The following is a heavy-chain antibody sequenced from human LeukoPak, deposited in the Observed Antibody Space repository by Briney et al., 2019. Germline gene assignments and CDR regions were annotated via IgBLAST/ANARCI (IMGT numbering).Heavy chain of an antibody. V-gene: IGHV4-59*01. CDR1: GGSISSYY. J-gene: IGHJ4*02. D-gene: IGHD6-13*01. CDR3: ANTKIAATGLYFDY. Sequence: SGTLSLTCTVSGGSISSYYWSWIRQPPGKGLEWIGYIYYSGSTNYNPSLKSRVTISVDTSKNQFSLKLSSVTAADTAVYYCANTKIAATGLYFDYWGRGTLVTVSS. CDR2: IYYSGST.